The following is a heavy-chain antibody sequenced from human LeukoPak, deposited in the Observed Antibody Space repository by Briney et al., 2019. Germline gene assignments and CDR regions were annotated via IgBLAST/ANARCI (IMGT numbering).Heavy chain of an antibody. CDR2: VYHSGST. V-gene: IGHV4-4*02. CDR3: ARYDFWSGPIDY. J-gene: IGHJ4*02. D-gene: IGHD3-3*01. CDR1: GGSISSSNW. Sequence: SETLSLTCTVSGGSISSSNWWSWVRLPPGKGLEWIGEVYHSGSTNYNPSLKSRVTISVDKSKNQFSLKLNSVTAADTAVYYCARYDFWSGPIDYWGQGTLVTVSS.